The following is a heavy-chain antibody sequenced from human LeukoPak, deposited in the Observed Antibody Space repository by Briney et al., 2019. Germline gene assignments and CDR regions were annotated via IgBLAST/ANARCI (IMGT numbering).Heavy chain of an antibody. V-gene: IGHV4-39*01. CDR1: GGSISSSSYS. CDR2: IYYSGST. D-gene: IGHD2-2*02. CDR3: ARQYCSSTSCYTTGWFDP. Sequence: PSETLSLTCTVSGGSISSSSYSWGWIRQPPGKGLEWIGSIYYSGSTYYNPSLKSRVTISVGTSKNQFSLKLSSVTAADAAVYYCARQYCSSTSCYTTGWFDPWGQGTLVTVSS. J-gene: IGHJ5*02.